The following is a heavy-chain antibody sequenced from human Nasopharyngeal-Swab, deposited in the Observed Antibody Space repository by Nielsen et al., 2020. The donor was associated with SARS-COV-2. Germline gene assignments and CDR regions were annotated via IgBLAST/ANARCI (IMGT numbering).Heavy chain of an antibody. CDR3: ARDLRCSSTSCYDEAAY. Sequence: GESLKISCAASGFTFSSYGMHWVRQAPGKGLEWVAVIWYDGSNKYYADSVKGRFTISRDNSKNTLYLQMNSLRAEGTAVYYCARDLRCSSTSCYDEAAYWGQGTLVTVSS. CDR2: IWYDGSNK. D-gene: IGHD2-2*01. V-gene: IGHV3-33*01. CDR1: GFTFSSYG. J-gene: IGHJ4*02.